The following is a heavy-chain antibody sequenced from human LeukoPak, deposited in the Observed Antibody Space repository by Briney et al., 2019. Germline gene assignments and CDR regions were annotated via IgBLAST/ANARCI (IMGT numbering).Heavy chain of an antibody. Sequence: SETLSLTCTVSGGSISSSSYYWGWIRQPPGKGLEWIGSIYYSGSTYYNPSLKSRVTISVDTSKNQFSLKLSSVTAADTAVYYCARRRMAEYYFDYWGQGTLVPVSS. CDR1: GGSISSSSYY. CDR2: IYYSGST. J-gene: IGHJ4*02. D-gene: IGHD5-24*01. CDR3: ARRRMAEYYFDY. V-gene: IGHV4-39*01.